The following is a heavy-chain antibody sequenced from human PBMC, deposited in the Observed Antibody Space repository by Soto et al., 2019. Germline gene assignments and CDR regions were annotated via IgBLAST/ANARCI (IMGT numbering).Heavy chain of an antibody. J-gene: IGHJ4*02. CDR1: GYTFSSYA. Sequence: QVQLVQSGAEVKKPGASVKVSCKASGYTFSSYAISWVRQAPGLGLEWMGWISAYNGNTNYAQKLQGRVTMTTDTSTSTVYMELRSLGSDDTAVYDCAGESPPADYWGQGTLVTVSS. CDR2: ISAYNGNT. V-gene: IGHV1-18*01. CDR3: AGESPPADY.